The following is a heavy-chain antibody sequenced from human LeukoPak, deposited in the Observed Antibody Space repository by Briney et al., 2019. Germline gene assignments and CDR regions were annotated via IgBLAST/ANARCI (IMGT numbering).Heavy chain of an antibody. D-gene: IGHD3-16*02. CDR3: ARAYQRLGELSLPNY. V-gene: IGHV7-4-1*02. CDR2: IHPSTGNP. J-gene: IGHJ4*02. Sequence: ASVKVSCKASGYTFTNYAMNWVRQAPGQGLEWMGWIHPSTGNPTYAQGFTGRFVFSLDTSVSTTYLQISSLKAEDTAVCYCARAYQRLGELSLPNYWGQGTLVTVSS. CDR1: GYTFTNYA.